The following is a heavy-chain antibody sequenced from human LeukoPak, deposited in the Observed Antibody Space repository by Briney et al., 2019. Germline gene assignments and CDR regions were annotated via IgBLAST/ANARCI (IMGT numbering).Heavy chain of an antibody. D-gene: IGHD3-3*01. Sequence: ASVKVSCKASGYIFIDYYMHWVRQAPGQGLEWMGWINPNSGGTNYAQNFQGRVTMTRDTSISTAYMELTRLRSDDTALYYCARDRFTVFGVVRDWFDPWGQGTLVTVSS. CDR1: GYIFIDYY. CDR2: INPNSGGT. J-gene: IGHJ5*02. CDR3: ARDRFTVFGVVRDWFDP. V-gene: IGHV1-2*02.